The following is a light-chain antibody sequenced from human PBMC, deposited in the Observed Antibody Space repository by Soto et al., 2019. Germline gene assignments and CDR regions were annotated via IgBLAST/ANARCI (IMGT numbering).Light chain of an antibody. J-gene: IGLJ2*01. V-gene: IGLV1-44*01. CDR3: AAWDDSLNGMI. Sequence: QAVLTQPPSASGTPGQGVIISCSGSSSNIGINPVNWYQQLPGTSPKLLIYTNNQRPSGFPDRFSGSKSGTSASLAISGLHAEDEGDYYCAAWDDSLNGMIFGGGTKLTVL. CDR1: SSNIGINP. CDR2: TNN.